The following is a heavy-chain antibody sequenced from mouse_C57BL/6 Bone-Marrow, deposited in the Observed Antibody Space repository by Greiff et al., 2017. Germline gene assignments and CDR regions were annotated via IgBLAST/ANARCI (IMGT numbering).Heavy chain of an antibody. CDR2: IFPGSGST. CDR3: ARRWLLQGWYFDV. J-gene: IGHJ1*03. V-gene: IGHV1-9*01. CDR1: GYTFTGYW. D-gene: IGHD2-3*01. Sequence: VQLQESGAELMKPGASVKLSCKASGYTFTGYWIAWVKQRPGHGLEWIGEIFPGSGSTNYNEKFKGKATFTADTSSNTAYMQLSSLTTEDSAIYDGARRWLLQGWYFDVWGTGTTVTVSS.